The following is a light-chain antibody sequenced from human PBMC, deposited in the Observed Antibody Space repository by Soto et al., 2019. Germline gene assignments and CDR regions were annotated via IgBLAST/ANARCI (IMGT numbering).Light chain of an antibody. CDR2: AAS. J-gene: IGKJ1*01. Sequence: AIQMSQSPSSLSASVGDRVTITCRASQDIGNELGWYQQKPGKAPNLLIYAASSLQSGVPLRFSGSVSGTDFTLTISSLQPEDFATYYCLQDYSYPRTFGQGTKIEIE. CDR1: QDIGNE. CDR3: LQDYSYPRT. V-gene: IGKV1-6*01.